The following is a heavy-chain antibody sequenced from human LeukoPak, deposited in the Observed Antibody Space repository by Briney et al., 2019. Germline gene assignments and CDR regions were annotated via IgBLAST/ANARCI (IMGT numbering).Heavy chain of an antibody. D-gene: IGHD6-13*01. CDR3: ARSGVWGYSSSLDY. CDR2: IYTSGST. J-gene: IGHJ4*02. CDR1: GGSISSYY. V-gene: IGHV4-4*07. Sequence: SETLSLTCTVSGGSISSYYWSWIRQPAGKGLEWIGRIYTSGSTNYNPSLKSRLTISVDTSKNQFSLKLSSVTAADTAVYYCARSGVWGYSSSLDYWGQGTLVTVSS.